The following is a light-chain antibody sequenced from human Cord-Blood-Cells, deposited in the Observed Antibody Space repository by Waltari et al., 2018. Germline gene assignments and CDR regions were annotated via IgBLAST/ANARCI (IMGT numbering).Light chain of an antibody. CDR1: QSVSSSY. V-gene: IGKV3-20*01. Sequence: EIVLTQSPGTLSLSPGERATLSCRASQSVSSSYLAWYQQKPGQAPRLLIYGASSRATGIPDRFSGSGSGRDFTLTISRLEPEDFAVYYCQHYGSSPHSFGQGTKLEIK. CDR3: QHYGSSPHS. CDR2: GAS. J-gene: IGKJ2*03.